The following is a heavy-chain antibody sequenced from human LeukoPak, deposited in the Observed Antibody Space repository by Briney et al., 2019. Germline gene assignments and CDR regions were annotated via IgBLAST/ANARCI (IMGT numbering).Heavy chain of an antibody. D-gene: IGHD6-13*01. J-gene: IGHJ4*02. CDR2: ISYDGSNK. CDR1: GFTFSSYA. CDR3: ARARRQPGYYFDY. Sequence: GGSLRLSCAASGFTFSSYAMYWVRQAPGKGLEWVAVISYDGSNKYYADSVKGRFTISRDNSKNTLYLQMNSLRAEDTAVYYCARARRQPGYYFDYWGQGTLVTVSS. V-gene: IGHV3-30-3*01.